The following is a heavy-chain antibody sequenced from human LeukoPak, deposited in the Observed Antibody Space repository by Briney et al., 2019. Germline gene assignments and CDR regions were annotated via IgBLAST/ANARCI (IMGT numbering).Heavy chain of an antibody. D-gene: IGHD6-19*01. CDR1: GGSISSYY. V-gene: IGHV4-59*12. J-gene: IGHJ4*02. Sequence: SETLSLTCTVSGGSISSYYWSWIRQPPGKGLEWIGYIYYSGSTNYNPSLKSRVTISVDTSKNQFPLKLSSVTAADTAVYYCARGPRGLGMAGTFDYWGQGTLVTVSS. CDR3: ARGPRGLGMAGTFDY. CDR2: IYYSGST.